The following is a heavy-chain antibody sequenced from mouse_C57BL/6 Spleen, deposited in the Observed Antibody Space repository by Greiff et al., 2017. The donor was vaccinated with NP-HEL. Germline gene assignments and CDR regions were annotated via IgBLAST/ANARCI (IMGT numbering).Heavy chain of an antibody. D-gene: IGHD2-3*01. CDR3: ARANYDGYYGGAMDY. CDR1: GFTFSDYY. Sequence: EVNVVESEGGLVQPGSSMKLSCTASGFTFSDYYMAWVRQVPEKGLEWVANINYDGSSTYYLDSLKSRFIISRDNAKNILYLQMSSLKSEDTATYYCARANYDGYYGGAMDYWGQGTSVTVSS. V-gene: IGHV5-16*01. CDR2: INYDGSST. J-gene: IGHJ4*01.